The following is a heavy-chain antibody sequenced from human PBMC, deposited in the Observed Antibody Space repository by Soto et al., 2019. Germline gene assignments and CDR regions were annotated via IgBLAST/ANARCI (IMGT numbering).Heavy chain of an antibody. CDR1: EYTFTDNY. Sequence: ASVKVSCKTSEYTFTDNYIYWLQQATGQGLEWMGWLNPNTGATDFAQRFQGRVTLTSDTSISTAYMELSRLTSDDTAVFYCARQSCSSTSCFYDYWGPGTLVTVSS. CDR2: LNPNTGAT. CDR3: ARQSCSSTSCFYDY. V-gene: IGHV1-2*02. D-gene: IGHD2-2*01. J-gene: IGHJ4*02.